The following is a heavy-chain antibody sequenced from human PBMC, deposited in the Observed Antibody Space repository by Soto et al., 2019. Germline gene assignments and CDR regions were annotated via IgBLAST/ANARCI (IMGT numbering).Heavy chain of an antibody. CDR2: VNPIVSMS. CDR3: ATSYGSGYRAFVY. D-gene: IGHD3-10*01. J-gene: IGHJ4*02. CDR1: GDTFNFYS. Sequence: QVQLVQSGAEVKRPGSSVKVSCRASGDTFNFYSINWVRQAPGLGLEWMGRVNPIVSMSNYAQRFQGRVTMTADKSTSTAYMELSGLRSEDTAIYYCATSYGSGYRAFVYWGQGALVTVSS. V-gene: IGHV1-69*04.